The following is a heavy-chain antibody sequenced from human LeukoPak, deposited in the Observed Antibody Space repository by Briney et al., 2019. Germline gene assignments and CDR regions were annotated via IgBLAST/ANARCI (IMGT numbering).Heavy chain of an antibody. CDR3: ARAYYYYGSGSPNWFDP. Sequence: SETLSLTCAVSGGSISSGGYSWSWIRQPPGKGLEWIGYIYHSGSTYYNPSLKSRVTISVDRSKNQFSLKLSSVTAADTAVYYCARAYYYYGSGSPNWFDPWGQGTLDTVSS. CDR1: GGSISSGGYS. V-gene: IGHV4-30-2*01. D-gene: IGHD3-10*01. J-gene: IGHJ5*02. CDR2: IYHSGST.